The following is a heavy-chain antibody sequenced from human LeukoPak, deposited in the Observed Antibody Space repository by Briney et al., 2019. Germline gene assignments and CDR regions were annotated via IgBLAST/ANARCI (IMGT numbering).Heavy chain of an antibody. CDR1: GGSISSYY. D-gene: IGHD7-27*01. Sequence: SETLSLTCTVSGGSISSYYWSWIRQPQGKGLEWIGYVYYTGSTDYNPSLKSRVTILLDTSKNQFSLKLSSVTAADTAVYYCARDSPSWVFDFWGQGTLVTVSS. V-gene: IGHV4-59*01. CDR3: ARDSPSWVFDF. J-gene: IGHJ4*02. CDR2: VYYTGST.